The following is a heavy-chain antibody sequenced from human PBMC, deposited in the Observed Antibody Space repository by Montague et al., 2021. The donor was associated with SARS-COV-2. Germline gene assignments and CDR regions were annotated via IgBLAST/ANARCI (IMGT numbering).Heavy chain of an antibody. V-gene: IGHV4-61*01. CDR1: GASVTSANRY. Sequence: SETLSLTCTISGASVTSANRYCTCIRQPHDKGLDWIVYINYNGSTSYNPSLKSRVTISVDMSKNQFSLKLNSVTAADTAVYYCASSGGYYYYYQGVDVWGQGTTVTVSS. CDR2: INYNGST. J-gene: IGHJ6*02. D-gene: IGHD3-10*01. CDR3: ASSGGYYYYYQGVDV.